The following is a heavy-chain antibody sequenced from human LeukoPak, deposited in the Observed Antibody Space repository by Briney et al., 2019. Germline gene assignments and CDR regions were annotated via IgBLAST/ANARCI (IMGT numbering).Heavy chain of an antibody. J-gene: IGHJ6*03. CDR1: GGSFSGYY. CDR2: INHSGST. V-gene: IGHV4-34*01. Sequence: SETLSLTCAVYGGSFSGYYWSWIRQPPGKGLEWIGEINHSGSTNYNPSLKTRVTISVDTSKTQFSLKLSSVTAADTAVYYCARGRSSGWFAYYYYMDVWGKGTTVTVSS. D-gene: IGHD6-19*01. CDR3: ARGRSSGWFAYYYYMDV.